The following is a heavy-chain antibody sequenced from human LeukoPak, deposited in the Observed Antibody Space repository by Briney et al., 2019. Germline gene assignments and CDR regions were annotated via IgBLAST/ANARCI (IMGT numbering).Heavy chain of an antibody. V-gene: IGHV3-21*01. Sequence: GGSLRLSCAASGFTFSSYSMNWVRQAPGKGLEWVSSISSSSSYIYYADSGKGRFTISRDNAKNSLYLQMNSLRAEDTAVYYCARDPDGYNYFDYWGQGTLVTVSS. D-gene: IGHD5-24*01. CDR1: GFTFSSYS. CDR3: ARDPDGYNYFDY. J-gene: IGHJ4*02. CDR2: ISSSSSYI.